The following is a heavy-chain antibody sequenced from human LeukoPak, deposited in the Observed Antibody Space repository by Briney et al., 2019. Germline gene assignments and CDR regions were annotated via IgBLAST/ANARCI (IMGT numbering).Heavy chain of an antibody. D-gene: IGHD1-14*01. CDR2: INPSGGST. CDR3: ARDLATLRSVGTSGLLCDY. CDR1: GYTFTRYY. J-gene: IGHJ4*02. Sequence: ASVKVSCKASGYTFTRYYMHWVGQAPGQGLEWMGIINPSGGSTSYAQKFQGRVTMTKDTSTSTVYLELSRLRSEDTAVYYCARDLATLRSVGTSGLLCDYWGQGTLVTVSS. V-gene: IGHV1-46*01.